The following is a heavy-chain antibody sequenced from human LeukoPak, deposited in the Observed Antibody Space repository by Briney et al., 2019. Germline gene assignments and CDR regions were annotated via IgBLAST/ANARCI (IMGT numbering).Heavy chain of an antibody. Sequence: SETLSLTCTVSGGSISSYYWSWIRQPAGKGLEWIGRIYTSGSTNYNPSLKSRVTMSVDTSKNQFSLKLSSVTAAVTAVYYCANLSRDSSSWYGEYFQHWGQGTLVTVSS. CDR1: GGSISSYY. CDR2: IYTSGST. D-gene: IGHD6-13*01. CDR3: ANLSRDSSSWYGEYFQH. J-gene: IGHJ1*01. V-gene: IGHV4-4*07.